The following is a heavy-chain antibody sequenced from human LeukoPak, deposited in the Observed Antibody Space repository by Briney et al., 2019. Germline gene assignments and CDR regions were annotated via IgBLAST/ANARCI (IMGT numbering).Heavy chain of an antibody. CDR1: GLTFRTYA. CDR2: IPYDGNKK. CDR3: ARGARKGDDYGGFFDY. Sequence: TGGSLRLSCEASGLTFRTYAMHWVRQAPGKGLEWLTVIPYDGNKKQYADSVKGRFTISRDNSKNTLYLQMNSLRAEDTAVYYCARGARKGDDYGGFFDYWGQGTLVTVSS. J-gene: IGHJ4*02. V-gene: IGHV3-30*04. D-gene: IGHD4-23*01.